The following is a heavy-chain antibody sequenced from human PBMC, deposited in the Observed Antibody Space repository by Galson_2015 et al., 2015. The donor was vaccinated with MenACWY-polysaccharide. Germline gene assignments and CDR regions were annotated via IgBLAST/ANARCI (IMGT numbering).Heavy chain of an antibody. CDR3: TKDVLAKAVPKTTAPGGPTDS. J-gene: IGHJ4*02. D-gene: IGHD2-8*01. CDR1: GITFSPSA. Sequence: SLRLSCAASGITFSPSAMTWVRQAPGKGLEWVASINGGGSISYYADSVTGRFIVSRDNFKGTLHLEMNSLRAEDTAVYYSTKDVLAKAVPKTTAPGGPTDSGGQGTRVTVSS. V-gene: IGHV3-23*01. CDR2: INGGGSIS.